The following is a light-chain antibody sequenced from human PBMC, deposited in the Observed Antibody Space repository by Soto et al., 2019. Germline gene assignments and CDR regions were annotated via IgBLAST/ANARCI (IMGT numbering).Light chain of an antibody. CDR1: QTINDW. Sequence: DMQMTQSPSTLSASVGDRVTITCRANQTINDWLAWYHQKPGKAPKLLIYGAYNLQTGVPSRFSGSGSGTELTLTISSLQPDDFATYYCQRYNYYFGGGTKVDFK. J-gene: IGKJ4*01. CDR2: GAY. V-gene: IGKV1-5*03. CDR3: QRYNYY.